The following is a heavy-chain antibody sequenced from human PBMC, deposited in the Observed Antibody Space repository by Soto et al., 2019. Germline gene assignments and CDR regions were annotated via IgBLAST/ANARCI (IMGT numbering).Heavy chain of an antibody. V-gene: IGHV1-69*13. Sequence: SVKVSCKASGGTFSSYAISWVRQAPGQGLEWMGGIIPIFGTANYAQKFQGRVTITADESTGTAYMELSSLRSEDTAVYYCARSYYYDSSGYYYTFDYWGQGTLVTVSS. D-gene: IGHD3-22*01. CDR1: GGTFSSYA. CDR2: IIPIFGTA. CDR3: ARSYYYDSSGYYYTFDY. J-gene: IGHJ4*02.